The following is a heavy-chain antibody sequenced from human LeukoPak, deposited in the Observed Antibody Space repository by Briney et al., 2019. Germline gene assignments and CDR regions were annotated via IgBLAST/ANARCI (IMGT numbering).Heavy chain of an antibody. J-gene: IGHJ6*02. V-gene: IGHV1-18*01. CDR1: GYTLKTYG. CDR2: ISGYNGST. D-gene: IGHD3-10*01. CDR3: ATGSITMIRGVTYFYYGMDV. Sequence: GASVKVSCKASGYTLKTYGISWVRQAPGQGLEWMGWISGYNGSTKFAQNFQGRVTMTTDTSTNTAHMELRSLKSDDTAVYYCATGSITMIRGVTYFYYGMDVWGQGTTATVSS.